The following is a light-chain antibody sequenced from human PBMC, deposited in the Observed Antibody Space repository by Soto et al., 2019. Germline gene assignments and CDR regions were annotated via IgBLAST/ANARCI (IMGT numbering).Light chain of an antibody. CDR1: NSNIGSYT. CDR3: AKWDGSRPV. CDR2: NNI. J-gene: IGLJ2*01. V-gene: IGLV1-44*01. Sequence: QSVLTQPPSASGTPGQRVTISCSGGNSNIGSYTVSWYQLLPGTAPKLLIHNNIQRPSGVPDRFSGSKSGTSASLAIRGLQSEDEADYYCAKWDGSRPVFGGGTQLTVL.